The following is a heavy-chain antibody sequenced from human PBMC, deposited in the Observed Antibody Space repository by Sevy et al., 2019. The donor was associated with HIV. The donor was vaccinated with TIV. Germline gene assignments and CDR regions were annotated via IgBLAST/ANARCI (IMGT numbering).Heavy chain of an antibody. V-gene: IGHV3-7*01. CDR3: ARDLRLDY. CDR1: GFIFSSYW. J-gene: IGHJ4*02. Sequence: GGSLRLSCAASGFIFSSYWMSWVRQAPGKGLEWVANIKQDGSEKYYVDSVKGRFTISRDNAKNSLYLQMNSLRAEDTAVYYCARDLRLDYWGQGTLVTVSS. CDR2: IKQDGSEK.